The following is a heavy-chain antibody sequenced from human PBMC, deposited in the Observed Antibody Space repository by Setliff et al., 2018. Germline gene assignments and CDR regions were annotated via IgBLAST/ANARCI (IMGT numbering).Heavy chain of an antibody. Sequence: ASVKVSCKASGYSFNSYYMHWVRQAPGQGLEWMGIINPGGGSSSSTEKFQGRVTMTRDTSASTVYMEMGNLTSDDTAVYYCTRAGSAAAGRKGIFEYWGQGSLVTVSS. V-gene: IGHV1-46*02. J-gene: IGHJ4*02. CDR1: GYSFNSYY. CDR2: INPGGGSS. D-gene: IGHD6-13*01. CDR3: TRAGSAAAGRKGIFEY.